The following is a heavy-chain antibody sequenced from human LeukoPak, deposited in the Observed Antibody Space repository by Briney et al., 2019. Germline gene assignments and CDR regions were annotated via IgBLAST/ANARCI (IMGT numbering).Heavy chain of an antibody. J-gene: IGHJ4*02. Sequence: GGSLRLSCAASGFTFSSYAMSWVRQAPGKGREWVSAISGSGGSTYYADSVKGRFTISRDNSKNTLYLQMNSLRAEDTAVYYCAKSAILMGAEYYFAYWGQGTLVTASS. V-gene: IGHV3-23*01. D-gene: IGHD1-26*01. CDR1: GFTFSSYA. CDR2: ISGSGGST. CDR3: AKSAILMGAEYYFAY.